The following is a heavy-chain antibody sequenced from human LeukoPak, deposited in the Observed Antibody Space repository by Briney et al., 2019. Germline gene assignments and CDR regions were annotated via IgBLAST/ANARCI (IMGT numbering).Heavy chain of an antibody. D-gene: IGHD6-19*01. V-gene: IGHV3-7*01. CDR1: GFTFSNFW. CDR2: MKEDGSEE. J-gene: IGHJ4*02. Sequence: GGSLRLSCATSGFTFSNFWMTWVRQAPGEGLEWVDNMKEDGSEEYYVDSVKGRFTISRDNAKTSLYLQMNSLRVEDTAVYYCARQVAGVNDYWGQGTLVTVSS. CDR3: ARQVAGVNDY.